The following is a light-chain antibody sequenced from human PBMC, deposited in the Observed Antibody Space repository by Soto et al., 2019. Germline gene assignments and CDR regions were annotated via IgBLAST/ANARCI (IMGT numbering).Light chain of an antibody. CDR3: ATWDGSLSVVV. CDR2: DNN. V-gene: IGLV1-51*01. J-gene: IGLJ2*01. Sequence: QSALTQPPSVSAAPGQKVTISCSGSDSNIGNNYVSWYQQLPGTAPKLLIYDNNKRPSGIPDRFSGSKSGTSATLGITGLQTGDEADYYCATWDGSLSVVVFGGGTKLTVL. CDR1: DSNIGNNY.